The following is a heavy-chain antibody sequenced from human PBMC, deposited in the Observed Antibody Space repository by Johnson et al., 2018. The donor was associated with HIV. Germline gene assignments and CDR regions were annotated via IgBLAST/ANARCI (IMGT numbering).Heavy chain of an antibody. V-gene: IGHV3-20*04. CDR1: GFTFDDYG. Sequence: VQLVESGGGLVQPGGSLRLSCAASGFTFDDYGMSWVRQAPGKGLEWVSGINWNGTNTGYADSVKGRFTISRDNAKNSLYLQMNSLRAEDTALYYCAREVYGSGSYGAFDIWGQGTMVTVSS. J-gene: IGHJ3*02. D-gene: IGHD3-10*01. CDR2: INWNGTNT. CDR3: AREVYGSGSYGAFDI.